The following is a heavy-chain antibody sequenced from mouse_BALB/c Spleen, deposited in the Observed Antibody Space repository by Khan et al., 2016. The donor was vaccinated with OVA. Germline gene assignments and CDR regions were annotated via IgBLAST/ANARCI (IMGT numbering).Heavy chain of an antibody. CDR2: MIYSGNT. CDR1: GDSIPSGY. Sequence: EVQLQESGPSLVKPSQTLSLTCSVTGDSIPSGYWNWIRKFPGNKLEYMGYMIYSGNTYYNPSLKSRISITRPTSKNQYYLQLTSVTTEDTATYYCARSTYRYAFAYWGQGTLVTVSA. CDR3: ARSTYRYAFAY. J-gene: IGHJ3*01. V-gene: IGHV3-8*02. D-gene: IGHD2-14*01.